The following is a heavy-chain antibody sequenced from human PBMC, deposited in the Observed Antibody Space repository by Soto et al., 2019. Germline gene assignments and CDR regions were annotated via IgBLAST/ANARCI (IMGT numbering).Heavy chain of an antibody. CDR3: ARAGAAAGQDYYYYGMDV. V-gene: IGHV3-30-3*01. CDR2: ISYDGSNK. Sequence: GGSLRLSCAASGFTFSSYAMHWVRQAPGKGLEWVAVISYDGSNKYYADSVRGRFTISRDNSKNTLYLQMNSLRAEDTAVYYCARAGAAAGQDYYYYGMDVWGQGTTVTVS. D-gene: IGHD6-13*01. J-gene: IGHJ6*02. CDR1: GFTFSSYA.